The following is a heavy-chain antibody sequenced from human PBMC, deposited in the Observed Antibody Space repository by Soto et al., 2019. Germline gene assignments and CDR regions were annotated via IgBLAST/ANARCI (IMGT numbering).Heavy chain of an antibody. D-gene: IGHD4-17*01. CDR1: GFTFSDYY. V-gene: IGHV3-11*01. Sequence: GGSLRLSCAASGFTFSDYYIHWIRRAPGKGLEWISYISGNGEIIQYAASARGRFTISRDNAENSVYLEMDSLRAEDTTLYYCARDVDADFRTDFDYWGRGTLVTVSS. J-gene: IGHJ4*02. CDR2: ISGNGEII. CDR3: ARDVDADFRTDFDY.